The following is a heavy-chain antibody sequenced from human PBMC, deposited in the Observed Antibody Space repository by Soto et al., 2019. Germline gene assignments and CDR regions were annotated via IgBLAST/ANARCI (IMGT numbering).Heavy chain of an antibody. CDR3: ARGGGSSSWYPSPLNWFDP. CDR2: IYYSGST. V-gene: IGHV4-59*01. CDR1: GGSISSYY. Sequence: SETLSLTCTVSGGSISSYYWSWIRQPPGKGLEWIGYIYYSGSTNYNPSLKSRVTISVDTSKNQFSLKLSSVTAAGTAVYYCARGGGSSSWYPSPLNWFDPWGQGTLVTVSS. D-gene: IGHD6-13*01. J-gene: IGHJ5*02.